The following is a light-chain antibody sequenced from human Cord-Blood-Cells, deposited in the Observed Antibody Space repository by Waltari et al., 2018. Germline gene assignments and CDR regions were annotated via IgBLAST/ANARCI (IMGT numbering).Light chain of an antibody. CDR2: EVS. CDR3: SSYTSSSTYV. CDR1: SSDVGVYNY. J-gene: IGLJ1*01. Sequence: QSDLTQPASGSGSRGPSITISCTGTSSDVGVYNYVSWYQQHPVNAPKLMIYEVSNRPSGVSSLFSGSKSSNTASLTISVLQADDEADYYCSSYTSSSTYVFGTGTKVTVL. V-gene: IGLV2-14*01.